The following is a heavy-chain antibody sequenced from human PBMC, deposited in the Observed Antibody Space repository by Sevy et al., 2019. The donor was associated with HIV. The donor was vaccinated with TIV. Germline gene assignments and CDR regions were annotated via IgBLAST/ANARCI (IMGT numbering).Heavy chain of an antibody. J-gene: IGHJ5*02. CDR2: INTNTGNP. V-gene: IGHV7-4-1*02. D-gene: IGHD3-3*01. CDR1: GYTFTSYA. CDR3: ARDPTPYYDFWSGPARDHWFDP. Sequence: ASVKVSCKASGYTFTSYAMNWVRQAPGQGLEWMGWINTNTGNPTYAQGFTGRFVFSLDTSVSTAYLQISSLKAEDTAVYYCARDPTPYYDFWSGPARDHWFDPWGQGPLVTVSS.